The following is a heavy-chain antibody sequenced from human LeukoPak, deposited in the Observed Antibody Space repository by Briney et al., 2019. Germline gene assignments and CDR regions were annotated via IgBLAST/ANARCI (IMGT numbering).Heavy chain of an antibody. Sequence: GRSLRLSCAASGFTFANYAMSWVRQAPGQGLECVSVITGSGGSTSYADSVKGRFTISRDNSKNTLYLQMNSLRAEDTAVYYCARAMRGYQLLPDYWGQGTLVTVSS. CDR2: ITGSGGST. D-gene: IGHD2-2*01. CDR3: ARAMRGYQLLPDY. J-gene: IGHJ4*02. V-gene: IGHV3-23*01. CDR1: GFTFANYA.